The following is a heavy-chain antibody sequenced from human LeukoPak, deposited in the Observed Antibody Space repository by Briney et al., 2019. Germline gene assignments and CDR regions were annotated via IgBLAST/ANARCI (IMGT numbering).Heavy chain of an antibody. CDR3: AKEPSTYYYDSSGYSSNAEYFQH. D-gene: IGHD3-22*01. Sequence: PGGSPRLSCAASGFTFSSYWMSWVRQAPGKGLEWVSAISGSGGSTYYADSVKGRFTISRDNSKNTLYLQMNSLRAEDTAVYYCAKEPSTYYYDSSGYSSNAEYFQHWGQGTLVTVSS. J-gene: IGHJ1*01. CDR2: ISGSGGST. CDR1: GFTFSSYW. V-gene: IGHV3-23*01.